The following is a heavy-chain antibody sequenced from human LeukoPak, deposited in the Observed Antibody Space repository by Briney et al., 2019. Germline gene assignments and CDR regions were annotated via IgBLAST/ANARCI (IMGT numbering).Heavy chain of an antibody. V-gene: IGHV5-51*01. Sequence: RGESLKISCKGYGYTFTTYWIGWVRQMPGRGLEWKGIIYPGNSDTRYSPSFQGQVTISADKSINTAYLQWSSLKASDTAMYYCARVMTTLTGFDSWGQGTLVTVSS. J-gene: IGHJ4*02. CDR2: IYPGNSDT. CDR3: ARVMTTLTGFDS. CDR1: GYTFTTYW. D-gene: IGHD3-9*01.